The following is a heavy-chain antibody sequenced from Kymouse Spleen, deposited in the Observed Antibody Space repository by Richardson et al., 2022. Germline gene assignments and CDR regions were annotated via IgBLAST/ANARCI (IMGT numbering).Heavy chain of an antibody. D-gene: IGHD3-9*01. CDR2: IWYDGSNK. Sequence: QVQLVESGGGVVQPGRSLRLSCAASGFTFSSYGMHWVRQAPGKGLEWVAVIWYDGSNKYYADSVKGRFTISRDNSKNTLYLQMNSLRAEDTAVYYCAREYFDWLFYYYYGMDVWGQGTTVTVSS. CDR1: GFTFSSYG. J-gene: IGHJ6*02. V-gene: IGHV3-33*01. CDR3: AREYFDWLFYYYYGMDV.